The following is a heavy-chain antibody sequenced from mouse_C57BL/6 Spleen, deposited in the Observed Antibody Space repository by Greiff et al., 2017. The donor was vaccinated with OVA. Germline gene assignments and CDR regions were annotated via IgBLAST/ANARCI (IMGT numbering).Heavy chain of an antibody. J-gene: IGHJ4*01. Sequence: EVKLVESGGGLVQPGGSLKLSCAASGFTFSDYGMAWVRQAPRKGPEWVAFISNLAYSIYYADTVTGRFTISRENAKNTLYLEMSSLRSEDTAMYYCARHGGQLNAMDYWGQGTSVTVSS. V-gene: IGHV5-15*01. D-gene: IGHD3-3*01. CDR2: ISNLAYSI. CDR3: ARHGGQLNAMDY. CDR1: GFTFSDYG.